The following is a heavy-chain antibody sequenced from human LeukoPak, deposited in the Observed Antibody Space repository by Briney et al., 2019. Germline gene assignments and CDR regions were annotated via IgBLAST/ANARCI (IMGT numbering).Heavy chain of an antibody. J-gene: IGHJ6*02. Sequence: ASVKVSCKASGYTFTGYYMHWARQAPGQGLEWMGWINPNSGGTNYAQKFQGRVTMTRDTSISTAYMELSRLRSDDTAVYYCATMLWFGELYGMDVWGQGTTVTVSS. D-gene: IGHD3-10*01. CDR1: GYTFTGYY. V-gene: IGHV1-2*02. CDR2: INPNSGGT. CDR3: ATMLWFGELYGMDV.